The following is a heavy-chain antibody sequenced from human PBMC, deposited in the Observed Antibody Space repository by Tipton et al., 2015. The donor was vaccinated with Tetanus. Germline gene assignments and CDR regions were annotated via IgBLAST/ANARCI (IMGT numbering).Heavy chain of an antibody. D-gene: IGHD4-17*01. V-gene: IGHV3-7*01. CDR3: ARDHDGDYGWYFDL. J-gene: IGHJ2*01. Sequence: GSLRLSCAASGFTFSSYWMSWVRQAPGKGLEWVANIKQDGSEKYYVDSVKGRFTISRDNAKNSLYLQMNSLRAEDTAVYYCARDHDGDYGWYFDLWGRGTLVTVSS. CDR1: GFTFSSYW. CDR2: IKQDGSEK.